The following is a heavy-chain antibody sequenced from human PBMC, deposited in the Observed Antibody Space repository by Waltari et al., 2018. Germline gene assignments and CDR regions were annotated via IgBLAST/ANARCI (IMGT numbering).Heavy chain of an antibody. J-gene: IGHJ4*02. Sequence: QLQLEESGPGLVKPSGTLSLTCAVSGDSMSSNDWWSWVRQPPGKGLEWIGQIQRSGRTNYNPSFASRVTMSIDTSNNNFSLRVTSATAADTAVYYCARDRGKGIYLDSWGQGTLVTVSP. CDR3: ARDRGKGIYLDS. CDR1: GDSMSSNDW. V-gene: IGHV4-4*02. CDR2: IQRSGRT. D-gene: IGHD2-15*01.